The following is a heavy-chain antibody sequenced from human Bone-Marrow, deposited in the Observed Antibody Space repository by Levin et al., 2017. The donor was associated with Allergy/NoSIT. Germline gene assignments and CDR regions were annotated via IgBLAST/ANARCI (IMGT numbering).Heavy chain of an antibody. CDR2: VFYSGSP. Sequence: SQTLSLTCNVSGGSISNNFWSWIRQPPGKGLEWIGYVFYSGSPSYNPSLTRRVTISIDTSKNQLSLKLTSVTAADTAVYYCARDSRHYYGSGSPAYLDSWGQGILVTVSS. D-gene: IGHD3-10*01. CDR1: GGSISNNF. V-gene: IGHV4-59*01. CDR3: ARDSRHYYGSGSPAYLDS. J-gene: IGHJ4*02.